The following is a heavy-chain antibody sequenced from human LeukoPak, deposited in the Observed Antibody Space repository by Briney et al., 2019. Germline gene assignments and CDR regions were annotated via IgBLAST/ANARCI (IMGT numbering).Heavy chain of an antibody. D-gene: IGHD6-19*01. CDR2: ISAYDGNT. CDR1: GYTFTSYG. CDR3: ARVSGWDPTPY. J-gene: IGHJ4*02. V-gene: IGHV1-18*01. Sequence: GASVKVSCTASGYTFTSYGISWVRQAPGQGLEWMGWISAYDGNTNYAQRLQGRGTMTTDTTTSTAYMELRSLRSDDTAVYYCARVSGWDPTPYWGQGTLVTVSS.